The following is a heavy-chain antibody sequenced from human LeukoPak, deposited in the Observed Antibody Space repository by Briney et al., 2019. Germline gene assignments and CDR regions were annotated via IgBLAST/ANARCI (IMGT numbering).Heavy chain of an antibody. J-gene: IGHJ5*02. CDR1: GYTFTSYD. Sequence: ASVKVSXKASGYTFTSYDINWVRQATGQGLEWMGWMNPNSGNTGYAQKFQGRVTMTRNTSISTAYMELSSLRSEDTAVYYCARGYVGATEYWFDPWGQGTLVTVSS. CDR2: MNPNSGNT. CDR3: ARGYVGATEYWFDP. D-gene: IGHD1-26*01. V-gene: IGHV1-8*01.